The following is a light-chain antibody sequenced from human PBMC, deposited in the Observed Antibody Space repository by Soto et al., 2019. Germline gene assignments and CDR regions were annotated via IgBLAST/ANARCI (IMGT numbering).Light chain of an antibody. CDR2: DVT. V-gene: IGLV2-14*01. J-gene: IGLJ1*01. CDR1: SSDVGGYIF. Sequence: QSALTQPASVSGSPGQSITISCTGTSSDVGGYIFVSWYQQHPDKAPKLMIYDVTNRPSGVSNRFSGSKSGNTASRTISGHQSEDEADYYCSSYTSISTYVFGTGSKLTVL. CDR3: SSYTSISTYV.